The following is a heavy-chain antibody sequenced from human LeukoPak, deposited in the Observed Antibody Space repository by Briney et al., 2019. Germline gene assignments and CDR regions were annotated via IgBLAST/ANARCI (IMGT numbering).Heavy chain of an antibody. J-gene: IGHJ5*02. CDR3: AREAAHNWFDP. CDR1: GYSISSGYY. D-gene: IGHD2-15*01. Sequence: PSETLSLTCTVSGYSISSGYYWGWIRPPPGKGLEWIGSIYHSGSTYYNPSLKSRVTISVDTSKNQFSLKLSSVTAADTAVYYCAREAAHNWFDPWGQGTLVTVSS. CDR2: IYHSGST. V-gene: IGHV4-38-2*02.